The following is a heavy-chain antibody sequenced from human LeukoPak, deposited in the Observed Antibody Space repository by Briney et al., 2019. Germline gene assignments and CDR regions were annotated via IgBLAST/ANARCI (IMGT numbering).Heavy chain of an antibody. V-gene: IGHV3-49*03. Sequence: GGSLRLSCTASGFTFGDYAMSWFRQAPGKGLEWVGFIRSKAYGGTTEYAASVKGRFTISRDDSKSIAYLQMNSLKTEDTAVYYCTRAENGPDSSGSDYWGQGTLVTVSS. J-gene: IGHJ4*02. D-gene: IGHD3-22*01. CDR2: IRSKAYGGTT. CDR1: GFTFGDYA. CDR3: TRAENGPDSSGSDY.